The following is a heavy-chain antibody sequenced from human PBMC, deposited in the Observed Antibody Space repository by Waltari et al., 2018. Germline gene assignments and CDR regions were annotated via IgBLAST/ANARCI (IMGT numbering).Heavy chain of an antibody. CDR3: ARAEIAAAGTDY. CDR1: GYSISRGYY. Sequence: QVQLQESGPGLVKPSETLSLTCAVSGYSISRGYYWGWIRQPPGKGLEWIGSIYHSGSTYYNPSLKRRVTISVDTSKNQFSLKLSSVTAADTAVYYCARAEIAAAGTDYWGQGTLVTVSS. J-gene: IGHJ4*02. V-gene: IGHV4-38-2*01. CDR2: IYHSGST. D-gene: IGHD6-13*01.